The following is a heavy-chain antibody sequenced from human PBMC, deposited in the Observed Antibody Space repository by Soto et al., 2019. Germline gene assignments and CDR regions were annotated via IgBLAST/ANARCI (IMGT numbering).Heavy chain of an antibody. CDR3: ARGINTYPGQTFDY. J-gene: IGHJ4*02. V-gene: IGHV4-31*03. Sequence: PSETLSLTCTVSGGSISSGGYYWSWIRQHPGKGLEWIGYIYYSGSTYYNPSLKSRVTISVDTSKNQFSLKLSSVTAADTAVYYCARGINTYPGQTFDYWGQGTPVTVSS. CDR2: IYYSGST. D-gene: IGHD2-15*01. CDR1: GGSISSGGYY.